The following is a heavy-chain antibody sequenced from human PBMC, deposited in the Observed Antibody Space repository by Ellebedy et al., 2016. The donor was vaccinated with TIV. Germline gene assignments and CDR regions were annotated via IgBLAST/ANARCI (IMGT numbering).Heavy chain of an antibody. Sequence: GESLKISCAASGFTFSSYGMNWVRQAPGKGLEWVSYISGSGSTIFYADSVKGRFTISRDNAKNSLCLQMNSLRAEDTALYYCARDRLQDYGDYLDSWGQGTLVTVSS. D-gene: IGHD4-17*01. CDR1: GFTFSSYG. J-gene: IGHJ4*02. CDR3: ARDRLQDYGDYLDS. CDR2: ISGSGSTI. V-gene: IGHV3-48*04.